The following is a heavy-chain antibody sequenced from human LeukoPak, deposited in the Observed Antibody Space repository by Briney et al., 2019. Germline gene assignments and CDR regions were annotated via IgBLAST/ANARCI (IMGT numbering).Heavy chain of an antibody. D-gene: IGHD2-2*02. CDR1: GGSISSGDYY. V-gene: IGHV4-30-4*08. CDR3: ARVNDCSSTSCYTGDYYYYMDV. Sequence: SQTLSLTCTVSGGSISSGDYYWSWIRQPPGKGLEWIGYIYYSGSTYYNPTLKSRVTISVDTSKNQFSLKLSSVTAADTAVYYCARVNDCSSTSCYTGDYYYYMDVWGKGTTVTVSS. CDR2: IYYSGST. J-gene: IGHJ6*03.